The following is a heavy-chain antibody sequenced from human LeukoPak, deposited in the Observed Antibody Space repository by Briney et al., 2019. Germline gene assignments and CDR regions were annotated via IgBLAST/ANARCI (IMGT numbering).Heavy chain of an antibody. D-gene: IGHD3-22*01. Sequence: PGGSLRLSCAASGFTFSNYWMSWVRQAPGKGLVWVSRINSDGSSGHYADSVKGRFTISRDNAKNTLHLQMTSLRAEDTAVYYCARGGPDSSDYSSLFDYWGRGILVTVSS. CDR3: ARGGPDSSDYSSLFDY. CDR1: GFTFSNYW. J-gene: IGHJ4*02. V-gene: IGHV3-74*01. CDR2: INSDGSSG.